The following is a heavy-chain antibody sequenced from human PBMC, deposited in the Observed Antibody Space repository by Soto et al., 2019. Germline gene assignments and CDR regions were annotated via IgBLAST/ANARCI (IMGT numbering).Heavy chain of an antibody. Sequence: GESLKISCKGSGYSFNSYWIGWVRQMPGKGLEWMGTIYPGDSDTRYSPSFQGQVTISADKSISSAYLQWSSLKASDAGMYDGARRRGSSNWFDPWGQGTLFAVSS. CDR3: ARRRGSSNWFDP. J-gene: IGHJ5*02. CDR2: IYPGDSDT. V-gene: IGHV5-51*01. CDR1: GYSFNSYW. D-gene: IGHD6-13*01.